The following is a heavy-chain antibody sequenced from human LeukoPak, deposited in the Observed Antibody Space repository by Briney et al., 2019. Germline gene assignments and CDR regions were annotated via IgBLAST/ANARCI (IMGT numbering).Heavy chain of an antibody. CDR3: ARILSSAWGELGY. CDR1: GFTFTNYN. J-gene: IGHJ4*02. Sequence: GGSLRLSCAASGFTFTNYNMNWVRQAPGKGLEWVSSISSSSRSYKYYADSVKGRFTISRDNSKNTLYLQMNSLRAEDTAVYYCARILSSAWGELGYWGQGTLVTVSS. D-gene: IGHD6-19*01. V-gene: IGHV3-21*01. CDR2: ISSSSRSYK.